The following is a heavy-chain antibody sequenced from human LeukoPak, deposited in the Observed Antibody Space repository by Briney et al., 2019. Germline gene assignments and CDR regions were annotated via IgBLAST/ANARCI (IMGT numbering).Heavy chain of an antibody. Sequence: ASVKVSCKASGYTFTGFYMHWVRQAPGQGLEWMGWINPNSGDTNYAQKFQGRVTMTRDTSISTAYMELSRLRSDDTAVYYCARVAMVRGKGNWFDPWGQGTLVTVSS. CDR3: ARVAMVRGKGNWFDP. D-gene: IGHD3-10*01. CDR2: INPNSGDT. CDR1: GYTFTGFY. V-gene: IGHV1-2*02. J-gene: IGHJ5*02.